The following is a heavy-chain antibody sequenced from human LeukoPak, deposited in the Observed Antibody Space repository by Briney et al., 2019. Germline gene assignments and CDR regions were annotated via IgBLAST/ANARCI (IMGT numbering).Heavy chain of an antibody. CDR3: ARSTLPGRSGRTEFFQH. CDR1: GFTFSNYY. CDR2: ISDSGNTI. J-gene: IGHJ1*01. Sequence: PGGSLRLSCAASGFTFSNYYMTWIRQAPGKGLQWISFISDSGNTIYYADSVEGRFTISRYNAKNSLYLQMHSLRAEDTAMYYCARSTLPGRSGRTEFFQHWGQGTLVTVSS. V-gene: IGHV3-11*01. D-gene: IGHD6-19*01.